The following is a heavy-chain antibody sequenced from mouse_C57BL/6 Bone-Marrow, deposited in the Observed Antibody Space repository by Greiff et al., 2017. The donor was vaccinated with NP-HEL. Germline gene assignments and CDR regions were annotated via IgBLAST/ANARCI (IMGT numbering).Heavy chain of an antibody. J-gene: IGHJ1*03. CDR3: ARSRYYYGSSLLYWYFDV. CDR2: IYPGDGDT. V-gene: IGHV1-82*01. CDR1: GYAFSSSW. Sequence: QVQLQQSGPELVKPGASVKISCKASGYAFSSSWMNWVKQRPGKGLEWIGRIYPGDGDTNYNGKFKGKATLTADKSSSTAYMQLSSLTSEDSAVYCCARSRYYYGSSLLYWYFDVWGTGTTVTVSS. D-gene: IGHD1-1*01.